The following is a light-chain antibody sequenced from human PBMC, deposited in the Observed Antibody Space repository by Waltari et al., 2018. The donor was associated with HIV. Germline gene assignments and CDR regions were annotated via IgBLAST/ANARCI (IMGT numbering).Light chain of an antibody. V-gene: IGLV2-14*01. Sequence: QSALTQPASVSGSPGQSITISCTGTSSDVGGYNYVSWYQQHPGKAPKLMFYEVTNRPAGVSSRLSGSYCGNTATPTTSALQAEHEAAYYCNSYTSSSTLGVFGGGTKLTVL. J-gene: IGLJ2*01. CDR1: SSDVGGYNY. CDR2: EVT. CDR3: NSYTSSSTLGV.